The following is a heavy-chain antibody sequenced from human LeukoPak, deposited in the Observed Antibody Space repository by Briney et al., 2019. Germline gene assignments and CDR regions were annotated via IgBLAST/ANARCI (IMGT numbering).Heavy chain of an antibody. Sequence: SETLSLTCTVSGGSISSHYWSWIRQPPGKGLEWIGHIYYSGSTNYNPSLKSRVTISVDTSKNQFSLKLTSVAAADTAVYYCARAGGDPHYYYYYYMDVWGKGTPVTVSS. V-gene: IGHV4-59*11. CDR1: GGSISSHY. J-gene: IGHJ6*03. CDR3: ARAGGDPHYYYYYYMDV. D-gene: IGHD2-21*02. CDR2: IYYSGST.